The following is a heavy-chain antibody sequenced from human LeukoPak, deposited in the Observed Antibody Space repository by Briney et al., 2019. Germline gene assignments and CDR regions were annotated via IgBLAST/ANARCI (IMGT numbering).Heavy chain of an antibody. CDR3: ARGIDYGGFGYYYGMDV. CDR2: ISAYNGNT. Sequence: ASVKVSCKASGYTFTTYGISWVRQAPGQGLEWMGWISAYNGNTNYAQKLQGRVTMTTDTSTSTAYMELRSLRSEDTAVYYCARGIDYGGFGYYYGMDVWGQGTTVTVSS. J-gene: IGHJ6*02. D-gene: IGHD4-23*01. V-gene: IGHV1-18*01. CDR1: GYTFTTYG.